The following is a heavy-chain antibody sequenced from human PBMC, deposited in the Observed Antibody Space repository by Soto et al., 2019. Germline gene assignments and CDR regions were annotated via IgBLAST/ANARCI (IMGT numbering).Heavy chain of an antibody. V-gene: IGHV1-69*01. J-gene: IGHJ4*02. CDR2: IIPIFGPA. CDR3: VWESDIVVVVAASGRGTFDY. D-gene: IGHD2-15*01. CDR1: GGTFSSYA. Sequence: QVQLVQSGAEVKKPGSSVKVSCKASGGTFSSYAISWVRQAPGQGLEWMGGIIPIFGPANYAQKFEGRVTSTADESTSTAYMELSSLRSEDTAVYYCVWESDIVVVVAASGRGTFDYWGQGTLVTVSS.